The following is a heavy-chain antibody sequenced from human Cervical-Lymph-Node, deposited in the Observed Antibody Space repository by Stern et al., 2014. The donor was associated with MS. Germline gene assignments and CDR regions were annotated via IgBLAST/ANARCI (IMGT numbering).Heavy chain of an antibody. CDR3: AREIIVSRGSWFDP. D-gene: IGHD5/OR15-5a*01. CDR2: IHTSGTT. V-gene: IGHV4-4*07. Sequence: VQLVESGPGLVKPSETLSLTCNVSGGSISHFYWHWIRPPAGKGLQWIGRIHTSGTTDYTPSPNSRVTTSIATSTNQFSLKVTSVTAADTAIYYCAREIIVSRGSWFDPWGQGTLVTVSS. CDR1: GGSISHFY. J-gene: IGHJ5*02.